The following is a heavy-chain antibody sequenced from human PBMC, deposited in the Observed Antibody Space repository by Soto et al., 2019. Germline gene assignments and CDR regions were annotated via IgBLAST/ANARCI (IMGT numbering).Heavy chain of an antibody. CDR3: ARLAVMESGYDAFDI. V-gene: IGHV1-18*01. D-gene: IGHD5-12*01. CDR2: ISAYNGNT. J-gene: IGHJ3*02. CDR1: GYTFTSYG. Sequence: QVQLVQSGAEVKKPGASVKVSCKASGYTFTSYGISWVRQAPGQRLEWMGWISAYNGNTNYAQKLQGRVTMTTDTSRSTACMELRSLRSDDRAVYYCARLAVMESGYDAFDISGRGTMVTVSS.